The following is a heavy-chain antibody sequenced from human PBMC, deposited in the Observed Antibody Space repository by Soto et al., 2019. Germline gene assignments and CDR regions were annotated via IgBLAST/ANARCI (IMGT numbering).Heavy chain of an antibody. J-gene: IGHJ4*02. CDR2: IGSSGST. V-gene: IGHV3-23*01. D-gene: IGHD3-3*01. CDR1: GFTFDTYA. CDR3: AQGFRSLGWYCLAPFDY. Sequence: GGSLRLSCVASGFTFDTYALNWVRQAPGKGLEWVSAIGSSGSTYYADSVKGRFTISRDTPKKTLYLQMNSLRVEYTAKYYCAQGFRSLGWYCLAPFDYWGQGALVTVSS.